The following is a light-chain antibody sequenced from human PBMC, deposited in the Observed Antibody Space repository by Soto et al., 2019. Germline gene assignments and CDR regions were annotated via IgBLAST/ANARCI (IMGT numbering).Light chain of an antibody. CDR2: DAS. V-gene: IGKV1-5*01. CDR1: QSINSW. Sequence: DIQMTQYPSTLSASVGDRVPITCRASQSINSWLAWYQQKPGKAPQILIYDASTVKRGGPSRFSASGSGTEFTLIISSLQPDDFATYYCQQYTSYSWTFGQGTKVEI. CDR3: QQYTSYSWT. J-gene: IGKJ1*01.